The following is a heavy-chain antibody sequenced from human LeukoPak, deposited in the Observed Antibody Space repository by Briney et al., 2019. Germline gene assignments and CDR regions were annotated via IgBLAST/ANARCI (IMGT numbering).Heavy chain of an antibody. CDR3: ARRWNYGRNYYIDV. CDR1: GGSFSNYY. CDR2: INDRGRT. D-gene: IGHD1-7*01. J-gene: IGHJ6*03. Sequence: PSETLSLTCAVYGGSFSNYYWSWIRQPPGKGLEWIGEINDRGRTNYNPSLMSRVTVSVDTSKKQFSLRLTSVTATDTAVYYCARRWNYGRNYYIDVWGKGARVSVSS. V-gene: IGHV4-34*01.